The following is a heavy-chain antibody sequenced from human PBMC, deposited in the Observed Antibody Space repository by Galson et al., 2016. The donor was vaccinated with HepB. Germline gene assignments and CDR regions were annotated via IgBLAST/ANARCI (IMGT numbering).Heavy chain of an antibody. Sequence: SLRLSCAASGFTFSTYWMTWVRQAPGKGLEWVANIRRDGSEKSYVDSVKGRFTISRDNAKNSLYLHMKSLRAEDTAVYYCVREGYYDGGGYWEYYFDYWGQGTLVTVSS. CDR2: IRRDGSEK. V-gene: IGHV3-7*03. J-gene: IGHJ4*02. CDR1: GFTFSTYW. CDR3: VREGYYDGGGYWEYYFDY. D-gene: IGHD3-22*01.